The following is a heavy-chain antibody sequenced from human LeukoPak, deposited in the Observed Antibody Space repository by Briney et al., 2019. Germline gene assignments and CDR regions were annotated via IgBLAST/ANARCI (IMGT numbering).Heavy chain of an antibody. Sequence: ASVKVSCKASGYTFTSHAMNWVRQAPGQGLEWMGLINPSGSSTLYAQKFQGRVTMTRDMSTTTDYMELSSLRSEDTAVYYCARDNSVGDIAWWFDPWGQGTLVTVSS. D-gene: IGHD3-16*02. CDR3: ARDNSVGDIAWWFDP. CDR2: INPSGSST. J-gene: IGHJ5*02. CDR1: GYTFTSHA. V-gene: IGHV1-46*01.